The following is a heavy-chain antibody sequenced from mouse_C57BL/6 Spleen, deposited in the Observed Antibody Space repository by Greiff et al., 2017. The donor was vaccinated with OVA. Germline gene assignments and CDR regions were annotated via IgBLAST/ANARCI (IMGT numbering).Heavy chain of an antibody. CDR1: GYAFSSSW. CDR2: IYPGDGDT. J-gene: IGHJ4*01. V-gene: IGHV1-82*01. Sequence: VHLVESGPELVKPGASVKISCKASGYAFSSSWMNWVKQRPGKGLEWIGRIYPGDGDTNYNGKFKGKATLTADKSSSTAYMQLSSLTSEDSAVYFCARDPGAMDYWGQGTSVTVSS. CDR3: ARDPGAMDY.